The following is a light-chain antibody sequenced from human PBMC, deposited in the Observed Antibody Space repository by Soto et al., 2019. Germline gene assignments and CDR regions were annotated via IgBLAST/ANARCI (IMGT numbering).Light chain of an antibody. J-gene: IGKJ4*01. V-gene: IGKV3-20*01. Sequence: EIVLTQSPGTVSSSPGERATLSCRASQSISSSYLAWYQQKPGQAPRLLIYAASSLATGLPDRFSGSGSGTDFTLTISRLEPEDFAVDYCQQYDTSPVTFGGGTRVDIK. CDR2: AAS. CDR1: QSISSSY. CDR3: QQYDTSPVT.